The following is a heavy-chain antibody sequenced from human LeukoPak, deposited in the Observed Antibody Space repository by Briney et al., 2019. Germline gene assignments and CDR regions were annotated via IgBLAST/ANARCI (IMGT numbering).Heavy chain of an antibody. D-gene: IGHD1-14*01. CDR1: GFTVITND. J-gene: IGHJ4*02. CDR3: ARGVEPLAANTLAY. V-gene: IGHV3-53*01. CDR2: LYSDGNT. Sequence: GGSLILSCAASGFTVITNDMTWVRQAPGKGLEWVSVLYSDGNTKYADSVQGRFTISRDNSKDTLYLEMNSLSPDDTAVYYCARGVEPLAANTLAYWGQGTLVTVSS.